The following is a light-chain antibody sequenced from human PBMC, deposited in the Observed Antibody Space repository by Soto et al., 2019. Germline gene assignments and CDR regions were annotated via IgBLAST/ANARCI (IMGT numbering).Light chain of an antibody. CDR1: SSNIGAGYD. J-gene: IGLJ1*01. CDR3: QSYDASLIYV. Sequence: QSVLAQPPSVTGAPGQRVTISCTGSSSNIGAGYDVHWYQQLPQTAPKLLIYGNSNRPSGVPDRFSGSKSGASASLAITGLQAEDEADYYCQSYDASLIYVFGTGTKVTV. V-gene: IGLV1-40*01. CDR2: GNS.